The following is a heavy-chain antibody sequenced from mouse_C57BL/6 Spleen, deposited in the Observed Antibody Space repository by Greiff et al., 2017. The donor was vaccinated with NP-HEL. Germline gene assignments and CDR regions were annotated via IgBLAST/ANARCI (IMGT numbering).Heavy chain of an antibody. D-gene: IGHD2-4*01. J-gene: IGHJ2*01. CDR2: ISSGSSTI. Sequence: DVKLVESGGGLVKPGGSLKLSCAASGFTFSDYGMHWVRQAPEKGLEWVAYISSGSSTIYYVDTVKGRFTISRDNAKNTLFLQMTSLRSEDTAMYYCARGSIYYDYPFDYWGQGTTLTVSS. CDR1: GFTFSDYG. V-gene: IGHV5-17*01. CDR3: ARGSIYYDYPFDY.